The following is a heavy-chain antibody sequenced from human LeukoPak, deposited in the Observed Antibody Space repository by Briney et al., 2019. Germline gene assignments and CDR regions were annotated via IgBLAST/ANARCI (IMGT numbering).Heavy chain of an antibody. D-gene: IGHD6-13*01. Sequence: SDTLSLTCTVPGGSISSYYWSWIRQPPGKGLEWIGYIYYSGSTNYNPSLKSRVTISVDTAKNQFSLKLSSVAGEDTAVYYCARLLTGSSSWHFDYCGEGTLVTVS. V-gene: IGHV4-59*08. J-gene: IGHJ4*02. CDR1: GGSISSYY. CDR3: ARLLTGSSSWHFDY. CDR2: IYYSGST.